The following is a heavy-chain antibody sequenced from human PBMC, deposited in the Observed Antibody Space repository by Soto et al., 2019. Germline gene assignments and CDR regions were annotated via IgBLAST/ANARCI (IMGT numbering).Heavy chain of an antibody. CDR3: AKAGHLGSSGYYYPY. V-gene: IGHV3-30*18. CDR1: GFTFSSYG. Sequence: GGSLRLSCAASGFTFSSYGMHWVRQAPGKGLEWVAVISYDGSNKYYADSVKGRFTISRDNSKNTLYLQMNSLRAEDTAVYYCAKAGHLGSSGYYYPYWGQGTLVTVSS. CDR2: ISYDGSNK. D-gene: IGHD3-22*01. J-gene: IGHJ4*02.